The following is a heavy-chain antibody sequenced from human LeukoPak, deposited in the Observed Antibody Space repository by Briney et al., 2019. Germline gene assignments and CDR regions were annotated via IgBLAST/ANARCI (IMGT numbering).Heavy chain of an antibody. V-gene: IGHV4-39*01. Sequence: SETLSLTCTVSGGSISSSSYYWGWIRQPPGKGLEWIGSIYYSGSTYYNPSLKGRVTISVDTSKNQFSLKLSSVTAADTAVYYCARRPYGPYYFDYWGQGTLVTVSS. CDR3: ARRPYGPYYFDY. J-gene: IGHJ4*02. D-gene: IGHD3-10*01. CDR2: IYYSGST. CDR1: GGSISSSSYY.